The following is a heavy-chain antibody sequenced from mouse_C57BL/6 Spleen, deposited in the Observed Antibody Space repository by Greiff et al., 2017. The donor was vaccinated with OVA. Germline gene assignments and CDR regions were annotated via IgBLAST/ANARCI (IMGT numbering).Heavy chain of an antibody. CDR2: IWSGGST. D-gene: IGHD2-4*01. Sequence: QVQLQQSGPGLVQPSQRLSITCTVSGFSLTSYGVHWVRQSPGKGLEWLGVIWSGGSTDYNAAFISRLSISKDNSKSQVFFKMNSLQADDTAICYCARIYDYDGIYAMDYWGQGTSVTVSS. J-gene: IGHJ4*01. CDR3: ARIYDYDGIYAMDY. V-gene: IGHV2-2*01. CDR1: GFSLTSYG.